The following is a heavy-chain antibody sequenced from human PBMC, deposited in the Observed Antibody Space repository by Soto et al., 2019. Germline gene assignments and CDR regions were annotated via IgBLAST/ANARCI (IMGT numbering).Heavy chain of an antibody. Sequence: GGSLRLSCAASGFTVSSNYMSWVRQAPGKGLEWVSVIYSGGSTYYADSVKGRFTISRHNSKNTLYLQMNSLRAEDTAVYYCARVTAAGYCSSTSCPYYFDYWGQGTLVTVSS. V-gene: IGHV3-53*04. J-gene: IGHJ4*02. CDR3: ARVTAAGYCSSTSCPYYFDY. D-gene: IGHD2-2*01. CDR1: GFTVSSNY. CDR2: IYSGGST.